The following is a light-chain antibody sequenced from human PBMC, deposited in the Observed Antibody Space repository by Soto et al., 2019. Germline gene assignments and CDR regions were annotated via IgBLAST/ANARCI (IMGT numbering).Light chain of an antibody. CDR1: TGAVTNGHY. Sequence: QAVVTQEPSLTVSPGGTVTLTCGSSTGAVTNGHYPYWFQRKPGQAPRTLIYDTTNRHSWTPARFSGSLLGGKAALTLSGAQPEDEAEYYCLLSYNGPYVFGTGTKLTVL. CDR2: DTT. J-gene: IGLJ1*01. V-gene: IGLV7-46*01. CDR3: LLSYNGPYV.